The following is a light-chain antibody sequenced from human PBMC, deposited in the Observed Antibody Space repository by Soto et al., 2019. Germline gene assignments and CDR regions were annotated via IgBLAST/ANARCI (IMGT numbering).Light chain of an antibody. J-gene: IGLJ3*02. CDR3: SSYTTTTTPV. CDR2: EVN. V-gene: IGLV2-14*01. Sequence: QSALTQPASVSGSPGQSITISCTGTSSDIGGYNYVSWYQQHPGKAPKLIIYEVNNRPSGVSNRFSASKSGSTASLIISGFQAEDEADYYCSSYTTTTTPVFGGGTKLTVL. CDR1: SSDIGGYNY.